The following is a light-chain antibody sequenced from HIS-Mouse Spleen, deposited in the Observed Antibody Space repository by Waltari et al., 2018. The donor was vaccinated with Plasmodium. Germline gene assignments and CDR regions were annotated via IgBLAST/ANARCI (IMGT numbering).Light chain of an antibody. CDR1: SSDVGSYNL. CDR3: CSYAGSSTFVV. CDR2: EGS. V-gene: IGLV2-23*03. J-gene: IGLJ2*01. Sequence: QSALTQPASVSGSPGQSIPISCTGTSSDVGSYNLVSWYQQHPGKAPKLMIYEGSKRTSGVSNRVSGSKSGNTASLTISGLQAEDEADYYCCSYAGSSTFVVFGGGTKLTVL.